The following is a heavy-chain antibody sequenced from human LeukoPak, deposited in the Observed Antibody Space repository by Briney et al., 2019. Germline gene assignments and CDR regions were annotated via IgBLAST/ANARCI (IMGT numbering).Heavy chain of an antibody. J-gene: IGHJ4*02. V-gene: IGHV4-39*01. CDR1: GASIASSPYY. Sequence: SETLSLACTVSGASIASSPYYWGWIRQPPGQGLEWIGTISYSGSTYYNPSLKSRVTISVDTSENQFSVKLSSVTAADTAVYYCARLDGFSYGYLYYFDHWGQGTLVTVSS. CDR2: ISYSGST. CDR3: ARLDGFSYGYLYYFDH. D-gene: IGHD5-18*01.